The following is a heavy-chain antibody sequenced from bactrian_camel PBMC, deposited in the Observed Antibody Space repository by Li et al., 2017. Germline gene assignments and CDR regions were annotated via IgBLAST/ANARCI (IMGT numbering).Heavy chain of an antibody. J-gene: IGHJ4*01. D-gene: IGHD2*01. CDR2: INTDGST. CDR1: GFTVGDSD. CDR3: AAALSRRSFCQGYYSGAYSRNY. Sequence: QVQLVESGGGLVQPGGSLRLSCAASGFTVGDSDMGWYRQAPGNECELVSTINTDGSTYTADSVKGRFTISLDTAKNTLYLQMNSLKPEDTAMYYCAAALSRRSFCQGYYSGAYSRNYWGQGTQVTVS. V-gene: IGHV3S55*01.